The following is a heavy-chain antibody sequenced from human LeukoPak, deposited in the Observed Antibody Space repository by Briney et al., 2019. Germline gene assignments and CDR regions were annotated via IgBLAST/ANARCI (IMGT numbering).Heavy chain of an antibody. CDR1: GGSISSYY. D-gene: IGHD6-6*01. V-gene: IGHV4-4*09. J-gene: IGHJ4*02. Sequence: SETLSLTCTVSGGSISSYYWSWIRQPPGKGLEWIGYIYTSGSTNYNPSLRSRVTISVDTSKNQFSLKLSSVTAADTAVYYCARHCVAARCFDYWGQGTLVTVSS. CDR2: IYTSGST. CDR3: ARHCVAARCFDY.